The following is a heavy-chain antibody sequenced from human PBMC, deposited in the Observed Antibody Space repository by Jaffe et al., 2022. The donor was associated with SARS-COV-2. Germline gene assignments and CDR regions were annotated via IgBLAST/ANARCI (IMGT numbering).Heavy chain of an antibody. CDR1: GFTFSSYE. J-gene: IGHJ4*02. Sequence: EVQLVESGGGLVQPGGSLRLSCAASGFTFSSYEMNWVRQAPGKGLEWVSYISSSGSTIYYADSVKGRFTISRDNAKNSLYLQMNSLRAEDTAVYYCAREAHYDFWSGRNFDYWGQGTLVTVSS. CDR3: AREAHYDFWSGRNFDY. CDR2: ISSSGSTI. D-gene: IGHD3-3*01. V-gene: IGHV3-48*03.